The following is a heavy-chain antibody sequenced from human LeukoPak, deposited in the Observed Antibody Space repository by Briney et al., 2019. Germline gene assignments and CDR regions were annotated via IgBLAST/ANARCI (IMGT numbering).Heavy chain of an antibody. V-gene: IGHV4-61*01. CDR2: IYYSGST. J-gene: IGHJ6*04. CDR3: ARGRIAMVRGVPYYYYYGMDV. D-gene: IGHD3-10*01. Sequence: PSETLSLTCTVSGGSFSSGTYYWSWIRQPPGKGLEWIGYIYYSGSTNYNPSLKSRVIISVDTSKNQLSLKLSSVTAADTAVYYCARGRIAMVRGVPYYYYYGMDVWGKGTTVTVSS. CDR1: GGSFSSGTYY.